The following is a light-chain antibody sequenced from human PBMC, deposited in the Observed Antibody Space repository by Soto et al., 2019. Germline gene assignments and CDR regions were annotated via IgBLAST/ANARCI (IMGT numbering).Light chain of an antibody. CDR3: QQRSNRPLT. J-gene: IGKJ5*01. Sequence: EIVLTQSPGTLSLSAGERVTLSCRASQSVSSSYLAWYQQKPGQAPRLLIYDTSIRASGIPARFSGSGSGTDFTLTISSLDPEDFAVYYCQQRSNRPLTFGQGTRLEIK. CDR1: QSVSSSY. CDR2: DTS. V-gene: IGKV3-11*01.